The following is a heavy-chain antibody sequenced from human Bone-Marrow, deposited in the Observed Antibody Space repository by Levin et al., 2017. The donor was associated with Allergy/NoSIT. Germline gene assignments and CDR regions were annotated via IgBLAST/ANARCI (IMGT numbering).Heavy chain of an antibody. D-gene: IGHD6-13*01. Sequence: KVSCKGSGYSFTSQWIAWVRRLPGKGLECMGIIYPGDSDTRYSPSFQGQVTISVDRSISTAYLQWSSLKASDTGMYYCATQNRYTSNWYFESWGQGTLVTVSS. J-gene: IGHJ4*02. CDR2: IYPGDSDT. CDR1: GYSFTSQW. CDR3: ATQNRYTSNWYFES. V-gene: IGHV5-51*01.